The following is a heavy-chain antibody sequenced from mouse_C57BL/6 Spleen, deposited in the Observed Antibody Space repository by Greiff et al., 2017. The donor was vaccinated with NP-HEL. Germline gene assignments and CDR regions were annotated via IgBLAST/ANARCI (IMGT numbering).Heavy chain of an antibody. J-gene: IGHJ4*01. Sequence: VQLKESGPELVKPGASVKISCKASGYAFSSSWMNWVKQRPGKGLEWIGRIYPGDGDTNYNGKFKGKATLTADKSSSTAYMQLSSLTSEDSAVYFCARLDYIYYAMDYWGQGTSVTVSS. CDR1: GYAFSSSW. D-gene: IGHD2-12*01. CDR3: ARLDYIYYAMDY. V-gene: IGHV1-82*01. CDR2: IYPGDGDT.